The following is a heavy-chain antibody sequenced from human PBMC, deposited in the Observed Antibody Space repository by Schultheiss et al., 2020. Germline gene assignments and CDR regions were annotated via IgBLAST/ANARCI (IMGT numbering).Heavy chain of an antibody. D-gene: IGHD3-22*01. CDR1: GGSVSSGSYY. CDR3: AAYYYYDSSARWFDP. J-gene: IGHJ5*02. V-gene: IGHV4-61*01. Sequence: SQTLSLTCTVSGGSVSSGSYYWSWIRQPPGKGLEWIGYIYYSGSTNYNPSLKSRVTISVDTSKNQFSLKLSSVTAADTAVYYCAAYYYYDSSARWFDPWGQGTLVT. CDR2: IYYSGST.